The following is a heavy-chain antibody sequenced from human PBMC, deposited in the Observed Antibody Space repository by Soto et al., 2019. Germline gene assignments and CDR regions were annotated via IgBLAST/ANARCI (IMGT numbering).Heavy chain of an antibody. CDR1: GFTFSSYA. Sequence: PGGSLRLSCAASGFTFSSYAMSWVRQAPGKGLEWVSAISGSGGSTYYADSVKGRFTISRDNSKNTLYLQMNSLRAEDTAVYYCAKSSKKATVTILYFQHWGQGTQVTVSS. CDR2: ISGSGGST. V-gene: IGHV3-23*01. J-gene: IGHJ1*01. D-gene: IGHD4-17*01. CDR3: AKSSKKATVTILYFQH.